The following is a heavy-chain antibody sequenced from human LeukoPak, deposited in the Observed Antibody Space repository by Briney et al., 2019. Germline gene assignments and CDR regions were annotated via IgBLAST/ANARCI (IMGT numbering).Heavy chain of an antibody. Sequence: PSETLSLTCTVSGGSISPYYWTWIRQSAGKGLEYMGRIHFGGTTNYNPSLMSRITLSVDTSKSQVSLKLSSVTAADTAVYYCARDSPDGYTSGHHFYYMDVWGNGTTVTVSS. V-gene: IGHV4-4*07. CDR2: IHFGGTT. CDR1: GGSISPYY. J-gene: IGHJ6*03. D-gene: IGHD5-18*01. CDR3: ARDSPDGYTSGHHFYYMDV.